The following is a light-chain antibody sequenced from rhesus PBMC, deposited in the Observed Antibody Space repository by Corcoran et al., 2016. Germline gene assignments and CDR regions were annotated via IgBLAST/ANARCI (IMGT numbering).Light chain of an antibody. CDR2: GAS. CDR3: LQYNSGPWT. J-gene: IGKJ1*01. CDR1: QSVSSS. V-gene: IGKV3-42*03. Sequence: EIVLTQSPATLSLSPGERATLSCRASQSVSSSLAWYQQKPGQVPRLLLYGASGRAPGIPDRFSGSGSGTAFTLTISSLGPADFATYSCLQYNSGPWTFGQGTKVEI.